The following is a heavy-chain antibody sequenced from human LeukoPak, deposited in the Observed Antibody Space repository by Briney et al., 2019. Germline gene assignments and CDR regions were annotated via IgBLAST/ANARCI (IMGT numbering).Heavy chain of an antibody. CDR2: IYYSGST. CDR1: GGSISSGSYY. D-gene: IGHD6-6*01. J-gene: IGHJ4*02. Sequence: SETLSLTCTVSGGSISSGSYYWSWIRQPPGKGLEWIGYIYYSGSTNYNPSPKSRVTISVDTSKNQFSLKLSSVTAADTAVYYCARDYSSSKFGNWGQGTLVTVSS. V-gene: IGHV4-61*01. CDR3: ARDYSSSKFGN.